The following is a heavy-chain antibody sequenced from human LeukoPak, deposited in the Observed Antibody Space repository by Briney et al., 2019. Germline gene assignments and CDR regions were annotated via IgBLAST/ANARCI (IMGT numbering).Heavy chain of an antibody. CDR2: MNPNSGNT. D-gene: IGHD3-22*01. V-gene: IGHV1-8*01. J-gene: IGHJ3*02. Sequence: ASVKVSCKASGYTFTSYDINWVRQATGQGREWMGWMNPNSGNTGYAQKFQGRVTMTRNTSISTAYMELSSLRSEDTAVYYCARGTYYYDSSGCRAFDIWGQGTMVTASS. CDR1: GYTFTSYD. CDR3: ARGTYYYDSSGCRAFDI.